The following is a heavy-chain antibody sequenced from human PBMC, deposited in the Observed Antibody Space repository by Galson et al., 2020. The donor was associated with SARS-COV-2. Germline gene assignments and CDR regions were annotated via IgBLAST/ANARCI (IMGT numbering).Heavy chain of an antibody. CDR3: ARGTYFYDILTGYLTFDY. CDR2: IYPGDSDT. CDR1: GYSFTSYW. Sequence: GESLKISCKGSGYSFTSYWIGWVRQMPGKGLEWMGIIYPGDSDTRYSPSFQGQVTISADKSISAAYLQWSSLKASDTAMYYCARGTYFYDILTGYLTFDYWGQGTLVTVSS. V-gene: IGHV5-51*01. D-gene: IGHD3-9*01. J-gene: IGHJ4*02.